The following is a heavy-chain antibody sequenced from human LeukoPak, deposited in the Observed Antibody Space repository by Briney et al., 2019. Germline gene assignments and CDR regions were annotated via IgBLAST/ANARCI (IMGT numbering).Heavy chain of an antibody. CDR2: LWHDGSVE. CDR1: GFDFSKYG. J-gene: IGHJ4*02. D-gene: IGHD4-23*01. V-gene: IGHV3-33*03. Sequence: TGGSLRLSCETSGFDFSKYGMHWVRQAPGKGPEWVAVLWHDGSVEMYADSVKGRFAVSRDNSKNTLYLQINRLRAEDTAVYYCARRGGLWLTPDFDSWGQGTLVTVSS. CDR3: ARRGGLWLTPDFDS.